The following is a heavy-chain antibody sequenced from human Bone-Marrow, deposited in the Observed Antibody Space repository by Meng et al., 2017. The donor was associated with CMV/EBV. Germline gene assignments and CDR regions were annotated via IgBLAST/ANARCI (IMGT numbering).Heavy chain of an antibody. D-gene: IGHD2-2*01. CDR1: GFTFSIYT. CDR3: ARDWFDPNTSPRDY. J-gene: IGHJ4*02. V-gene: IGHV3-21*01. Sequence: GGSLRLSCAASGFTFSIYTMNWVRQAPGKGLEWVSSISSTSTYIYYTGSVKGRFTISRDNAKTSVYLQMNSLRAEDTAMYYCARDWFDPNTSPRDYWGQGIMVTVSS. CDR2: ISSTSTYI.